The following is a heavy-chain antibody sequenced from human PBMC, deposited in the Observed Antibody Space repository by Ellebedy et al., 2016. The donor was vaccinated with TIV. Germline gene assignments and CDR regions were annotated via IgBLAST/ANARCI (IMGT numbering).Heavy chain of an antibody. CDR3: ARVTNYDFWSGYYGGYYYYMDV. Sequence: SETLSLXXAVYGGSFSGYYWSWIRQPPGKGLEWIGEINHSGSTNYNPSLKSQVTISVDTSKNQFSLKLSSVTAADTAVYYCARVTNYDFWSGYYGGYYYYMDVWGKGTTVTVSS. CDR2: INHSGST. J-gene: IGHJ6*03. V-gene: IGHV4-34*01. CDR1: GGSFSGYY. D-gene: IGHD3-3*01.